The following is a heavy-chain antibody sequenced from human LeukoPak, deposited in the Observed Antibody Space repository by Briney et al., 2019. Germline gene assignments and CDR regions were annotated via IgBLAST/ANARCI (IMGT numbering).Heavy chain of an antibody. J-gene: IGHJ3*02. V-gene: IGHV3-74*01. CDR1: GFTFSSYW. Sequence: GGSLRLSCAASGFTFSSYWMHWVRQAPGKGLVWVSRINSDGSSTSYADSVKGRFTISRDNAKNTLYLQMNSLRAEDTAVYYCARDRYCSGGGCYSVSDDAFDIWGQGTMVTVSS. D-gene: IGHD2-15*01. CDR3: ARDRYCSGGGCYSVSDDAFDI. CDR2: INSDGSST.